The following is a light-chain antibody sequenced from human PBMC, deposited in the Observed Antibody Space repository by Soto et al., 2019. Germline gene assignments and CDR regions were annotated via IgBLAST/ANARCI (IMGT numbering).Light chain of an antibody. CDR3: QHYSSLSRS. CDR1: QSISIW. CDR2: NAA. V-gene: IGKV1-5*01. Sequence: DIQMTQSPSTLSASVGDRVAITCRASQSISIWLAWYQQKPGRAPKLLIYNAASLESGVPPRFSGSGSGTEFTLSITGLQPDDFATYYCQHYSSLSRSFGQGTKVEIK. J-gene: IGKJ1*01.